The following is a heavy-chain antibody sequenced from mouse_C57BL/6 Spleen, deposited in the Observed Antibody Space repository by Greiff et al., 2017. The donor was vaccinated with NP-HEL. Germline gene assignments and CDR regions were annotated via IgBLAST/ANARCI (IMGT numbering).Heavy chain of an antibody. Sequence: EVQVVESGGGLVKPGGSLKLSCAASGFTFSDYGMHWVRQAPEKGLEWVAYISSGSSTIYYADTVKGRFTISRDNAKNTLFLQMTSLGSEDTAMYYCARDYYGYAMDYWGQGTSVTVSS. D-gene: IGHD1-1*01. J-gene: IGHJ4*01. V-gene: IGHV5-17*01. CDR2: ISSGSSTI. CDR3: ARDYYGYAMDY. CDR1: GFTFSDYG.